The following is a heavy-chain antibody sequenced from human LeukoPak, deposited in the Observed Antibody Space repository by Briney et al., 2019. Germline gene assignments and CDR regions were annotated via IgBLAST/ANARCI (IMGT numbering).Heavy chain of an antibody. D-gene: IGHD3-9*01. Sequence: SETLSLTCAVYGGSFSGYYWSWIRQPPGKGLEWIGEINHSGSTNCNPSLKSRVTISVDTSKNQFSLKLSSVTAADTAVYYCARTILTGYPLPHDWYFDLWGRGTLVTVSS. CDR3: ARTILTGYPLPHDWYFDL. CDR2: INHSGST. CDR1: GGSFSGYY. J-gene: IGHJ2*01. V-gene: IGHV4-34*01.